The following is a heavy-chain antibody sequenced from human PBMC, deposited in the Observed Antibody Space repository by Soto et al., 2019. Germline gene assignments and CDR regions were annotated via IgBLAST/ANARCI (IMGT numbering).Heavy chain of an antibody. CDR3: AGGRGDGYNQHGYLEL. J-gene: IGHJ2*01. V-gene: IGHV4-34*01. CDR1: CGSFSGYY. CDR2: INPRGST. Sequence: SETLSLTCAVYCGSFSGYYRHWLRQPPGKGLEWIGDINPRGSTYYNLSLKSRVSISVGTPNNQFSLKLSSVTAADTAVYYCAGGRGDGYNQHGYLELWGRGTLVTVSA. D-gene: IGHD3-10*01.